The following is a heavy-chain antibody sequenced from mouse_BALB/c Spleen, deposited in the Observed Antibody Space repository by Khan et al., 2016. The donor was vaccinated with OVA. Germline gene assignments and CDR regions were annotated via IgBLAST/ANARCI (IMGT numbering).Heavy chain of an antibody. CDR2: IWAGGSA. J-gene: IGHJ2*01. CDR1: GFSLTSYG. D-gene: IGHD1-3*01. CDR3: ARLEDI. V-gene: IGHV2-9*02. Sequence: QVQLKESGPGLVAPSQTLSISCTVSGFSLTSYGVHWVRQPPGKGLEWLGVIWAGGSANDYSALMSRLSISKDNSKSQVCLKMNSLQTDDTAMYYCARLEDIWGQGTTVTVSS.